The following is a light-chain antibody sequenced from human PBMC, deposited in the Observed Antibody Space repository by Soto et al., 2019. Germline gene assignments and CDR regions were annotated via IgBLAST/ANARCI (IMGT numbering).Light chain of an antibody. Sequence: EIVMTQSPATLSVSLGKRATLSCRASQSVSSNLAWYQQIPGQAPRLLIYGASTRATGIPARFSGSGSGTEFTLTISSLLSEDFAVYYCQQYNNWPRVTFCQWTKLEIK. CDR2: GAS. J-gene: IGKJ2*01. V-gene: IGKV3D-15*01. CDR1: QSVSSN. CDR3: QQYNNWPRVT.